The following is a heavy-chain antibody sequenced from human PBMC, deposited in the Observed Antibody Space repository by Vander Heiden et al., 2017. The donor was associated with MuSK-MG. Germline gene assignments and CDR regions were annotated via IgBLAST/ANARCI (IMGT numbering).Heavy chain of an antibody. D-gene: IGHD5-12*01. V-gene: IGHV3-23*01. CDR2: MVGSGGST. CDR1: EFTFSSYA. J-gene: IGHJ4*02. CDR3: AKHREGRWLQPIDY. Sequence: EVQLLESGGGLVQPGGSLRLSCAAYEFTFSSYAMSWVRQAPGKGLEWVSGMVGSGGSTYYGDSVKGRFTISRDNSKNTLYLQMNSLRAEDTAVYYCAKHREGRWLQPIDYWGQGTLVTVSS.